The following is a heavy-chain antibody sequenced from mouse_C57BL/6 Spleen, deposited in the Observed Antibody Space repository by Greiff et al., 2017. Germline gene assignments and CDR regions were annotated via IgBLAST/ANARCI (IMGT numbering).Heavy chain of an antibody. CDR1: GYAFSSYW. V-gene: IGHV1-80*01. CDR3: ARRDYYGSSYTFDY. D-gene: IGHD1-1*01. Sequence: HSGAELVKPWSSVKISCKASGYAFSSYWMNWVKQRPGKGLEWIGQIYPGDGDTNYNGKFKGKATLTADKSSSTAYMQLSSLTSEDSAVYFCARRDYYGSSYTFDYWGQGTTLTVSS. J-gene: IGHJ2*01. CDR2: IYPGDGDT.